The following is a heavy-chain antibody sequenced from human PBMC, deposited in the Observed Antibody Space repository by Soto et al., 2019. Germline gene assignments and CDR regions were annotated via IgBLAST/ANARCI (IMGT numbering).Heavy chain of an antibody. V-gene: IGHV3-9*01. CDR2: ISFNSGSI. J-gene: IGHJ3*01. CDR1: GFTFDDYA. CDR3: ARDIEENRFLYDALDF. Sequence: LRLSCVASGFTFDDYAMHWVRQAPGKGLEWVSGISFNSGSIGYAESVKGRFTISRDNARNSLYLQMNSLRAEDTALYYCARDIEENRFLYDALDFGGKGKRVTV.